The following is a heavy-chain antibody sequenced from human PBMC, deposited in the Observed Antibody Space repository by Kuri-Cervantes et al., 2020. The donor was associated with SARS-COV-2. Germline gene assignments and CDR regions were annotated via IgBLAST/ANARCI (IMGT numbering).Heavy chain of an antibody. CDR2: IWFDGSHK. V-gene: IGHV3-33*08. Sequence: GESLKISCAVSGFTFSSHGMHWVRQAPGKGLEWVAVIWFDGSHKYYADSVKGRFSISRDNSKNMLYLQMNSLRVEDTAVYYCARDLFGWSDGSWMDVWGKGTTVTVSS. CDR3: ARDLFGWSDGSWMDV. J-gene: IGHJ6*04. CDR1: GFTFSSHG. D-gene: IGHD1-1*01.